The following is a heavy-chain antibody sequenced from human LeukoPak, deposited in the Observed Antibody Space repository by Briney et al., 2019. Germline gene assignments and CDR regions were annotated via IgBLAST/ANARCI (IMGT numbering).Heavy chain of an antibody. CDR1: GFTLSDYY. CDR3: ARDSHIYYDSSGYYGYYFDY. Sequence: KSGGSLRLSCAASGFTLSDYYMSWIRQAPGKGLEWVSYISSSGSTIYYADSVKGRFTISRDNAKNSLYLQMNSLRAEDTAVYYCARDSHIYYDSSGYYGYYFDYWGQGTLVTVSS. D-gene: IGHD3-22*01. J-gene: IGHJ4*02. CDR2: ISSSGSTI. V-gene: IGHV3-11*04.